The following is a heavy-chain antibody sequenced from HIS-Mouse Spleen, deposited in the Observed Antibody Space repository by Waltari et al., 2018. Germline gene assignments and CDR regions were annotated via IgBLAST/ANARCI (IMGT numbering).Heavy chain of an antibody. V-gene: IGHV4-39*07. D-gene: IGHD6-13*01. CDR1: GGSIGSSSYY. J-gene: IGHJ2*01. Sequence: QLQLQESGPGLVKPSETLSLTCTVPGGSIGSSSYYWGWIRQPPGKGLEWIGRIYYSGRTYYNPSLKSRVTISVDTSKNQFSLKLSSVTAADTAVYYCAREIPYSSSWYDWYFDLWGRGTLVTVSS. CDR2: IYYSGRT. CDR3: AREIPYSSSWYDWYFDL.